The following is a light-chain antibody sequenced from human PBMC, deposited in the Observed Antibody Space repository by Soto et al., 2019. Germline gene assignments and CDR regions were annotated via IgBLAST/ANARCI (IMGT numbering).Light chain of an antibody. CDR2: GAS. J-gene: IGKJ4*01. V-gene: IGKV3-20*01. Sequence: EIVLTQSPGTLSLSPGQRATLSSRASQSVSSGRLAWYQQTPGQAPRLLIYGASSRATGIPDRFSGSGSGTDFTLSISRLEPEDFAMYYCQQYGSSPFTFGGGTKVDIK. CDR1: QSVSSGR. CDR3: QQYGSSPFT.